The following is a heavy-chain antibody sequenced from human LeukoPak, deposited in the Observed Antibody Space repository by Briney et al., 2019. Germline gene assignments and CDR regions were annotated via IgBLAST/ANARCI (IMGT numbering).Heavy chain of an antibody. J-gene: IGHJ4*02. CDR3: ARAEWELLRIDY. V-gene: IGHV4-39*07. CDR1: GGSISSSSYY. D-gene: IGHD1-26*01. Sequence: SETLSLTCTISGGSISSSSYYWGWIRQPPGMGLEWIGSIYYRGNTYYNPSLKSRVTISVDTSKNQFSLKLNSVTAADTAVYYCARAEWELLRIDYWGQGTLVTVSS. CDR2: IYYRGNT.